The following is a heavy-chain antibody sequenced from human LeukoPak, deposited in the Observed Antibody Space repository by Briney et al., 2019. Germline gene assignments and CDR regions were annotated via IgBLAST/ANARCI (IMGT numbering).Heavy chain of an antibody. CDR1: GFTFSSYA. CDR3: ARVSARDDAFDI. V-gene: IGHV3-30-3*01. CDR2: ISYDGSNK. J-gene: IGHJ3*02. Sequence: GRSLRLSCAASGFTFSSYAMHWVRQAPGKGLEWVAVISYDGSNKYYADSVKGRFTISRDNSKNTLYLQMNSLRAEDTAVYYCARVSARDDAFDIWGQGTMVTVSS.